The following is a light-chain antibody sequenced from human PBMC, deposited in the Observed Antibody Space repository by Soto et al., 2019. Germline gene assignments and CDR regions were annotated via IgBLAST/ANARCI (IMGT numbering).Light chain of an antibody. Sequence: QSALTQPASVSGSPGQSITISCTGTSSDVGGYDYVSWYQQHPGKAPKLMVFDVTNLPSGVSSRFSGSKSGNTASLTISGLQAEDEADYYCSSFTRINTYVFGTGTKLTVL. J-gene: IGLJ1*01. V-gene: IGLV2-14*03. CDR1: SSDVGGYDY. CDR3: SSFTRINTYV. CDR2: DVT.